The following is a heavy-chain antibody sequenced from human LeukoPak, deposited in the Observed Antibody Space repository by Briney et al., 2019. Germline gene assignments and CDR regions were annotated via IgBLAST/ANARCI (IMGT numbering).Heavy chain of an antibody. V-gene: IGHV3-23*01. CDR3: AKRWARGGYDSYYYYGMDV. CDR1: GFTFSSYA. Sequence: PGGSLRLSCAASGFTFSSYAMSWVRQAPGKGPEWVSAISGSGGSTYYADSVKGRFTISRDNSKNTLYLQMNSLRAEDTAVYYCAKRWARGGYDSYYYYGMDVWGKGTTVTVSS. D-gene: IGHD5-12*01. J-gene: IGHJ6*04. CDR2: ISGSGGST.